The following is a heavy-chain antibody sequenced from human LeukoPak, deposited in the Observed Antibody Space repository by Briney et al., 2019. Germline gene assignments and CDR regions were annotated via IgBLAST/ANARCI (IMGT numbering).Heavy chain of an antibody. V-gene: IGHV3-7*01. CDR1: GFTFSSYW. CDR2: LKKDGSEK. J-gene: IGHJ6*02. CDR3: ARRGATPAGYYYAMDV. D-gene: IGHD1-26*01. Sequence: GGSLRLSCAASGFTFSSYWMSWVRQAPGQGLEWVANLKKDGSEKYYVDSPKGRFTISRDNAKNSLYLQMNSLRVEDTAVFYCARRGATPAGYYYAMDVWGQGTTVTVSS.